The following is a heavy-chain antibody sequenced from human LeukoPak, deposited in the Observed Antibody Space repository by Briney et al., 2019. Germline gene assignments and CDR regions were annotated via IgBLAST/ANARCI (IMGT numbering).Heavy chain of an antibody. Sequence: ASLRVSCXGSGYTFTAYYMHCVRHAPGQELEWMGWINPHSGGTHYAQKFQGRVNMHRDTSISTAYMELSRLRSDDTAVYYCARDRNYYGSGSYYGPYYYYYMDVWGKGTTVTVSS. D-gene: IGHD3-10*01. CDR2: INPHSGGT. V-gene: IGHV1-2*02. CDR3: ARDRNYYGSGSYYGPYYYYYMDV. CDR1: GYTFTAYY. J-gene: IGHJ6*03.